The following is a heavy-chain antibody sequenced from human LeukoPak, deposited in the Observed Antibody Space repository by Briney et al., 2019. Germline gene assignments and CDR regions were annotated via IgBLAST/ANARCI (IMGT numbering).Heavy chain of an antibody. J-gene: IGHJ4*02. D-gene: IGHD5-18*01. CDR1: GFTFDDYA. Sequence: PGGSLRLSCAASGFTFDDYAMHWVRQAPGKGLGWVSGISWNSGSIGYADSVKGRFTISRDNAKNSLYLQMNSLRAEDTALYYCAKDMGRYSYGPFDCWGQGTLVTVSS. CDR3: AKDMGRYSYGPFDC. V-gene: IGHV3-9*01. CDR2: ISWNSGSI.